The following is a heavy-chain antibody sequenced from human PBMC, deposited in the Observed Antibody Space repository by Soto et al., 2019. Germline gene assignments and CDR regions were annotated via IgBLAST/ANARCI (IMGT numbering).Heavy chain of an antibody. CDR1: GGTFSSYT. CDR2: IIPILGIA. D-gene: IGHD3-10*01. J-gene: IGHJ5*02. CDR3: ARDPWFGSGINWFDP. V-gene: IGHV1-69*08. Sequence: QVQLVQSGAEVKKPGSSVKVSCKASGGTFSSYTISWVRQAPGQGLEWMGRIIPILGIANYAQKFQGRVTITADKSTSTAYMELSSLRSEDTAVYYCARDPWFGSGINWFDPWGQGTLVTVSS.